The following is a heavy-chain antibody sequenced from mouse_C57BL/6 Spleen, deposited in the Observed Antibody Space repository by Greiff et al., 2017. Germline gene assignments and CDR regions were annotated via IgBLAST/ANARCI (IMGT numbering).Heavy chain of an antibody. CDR3: ARVAGTGFAY. D-gene: IGHD4-1*01. V-gene: IGHV1-81*01. CDR2: IYPRSGNT. Sequence: VQLQQSGAELARPGASVKLSCKASGYTFTSYGISWVKQRTGQGLEWIGEIYPRSGNTYYNEKFKGKATLTADKSSRTAYMELRSLTSEDSAVYFCARVAGTGFAYWGQGTLVTVSA. J-gene: IGHJ3*01. CDR1: GYTFTSYG.